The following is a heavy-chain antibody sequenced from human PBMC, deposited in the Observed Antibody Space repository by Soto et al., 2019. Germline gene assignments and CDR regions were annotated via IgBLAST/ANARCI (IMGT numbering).Heavy chain of an antibody. D-gene: IGHD3-3*01. CDR3: AREVLRDYYYGMDV. CDR1: GFTFSAYA. Sequence: GGSLRLSCAASGFTFSAYAMSWVRQAPGKGLEWVSVISGSGGATYYADSVKGRFTISRDNAKNSLYLQMNSLRDEDTAVYYCAREVLRDYYYGMDVWGQGTTVTVSS. J-gene: IGHJ6*02. V-gene: IGHV3-23*01. CDR2: ISGSGGAT.